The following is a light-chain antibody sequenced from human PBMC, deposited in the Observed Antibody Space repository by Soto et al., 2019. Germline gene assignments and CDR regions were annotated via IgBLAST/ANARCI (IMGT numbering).Light chain of an antibody. V-gene: IGKV1-5*03. CDR1: QSISYW. CDR3: QQYHSPPWT. CDR2: KAS. Sequence: DIQVTQSPSTLSASVGDTVTISCRASQSISYWLAWYQQKPGKAPELLIYKASNLESGVPSTFSGSGSGTEFPLSISNLKADDFAPYYCQQYHSPPWTLGQGTKVEI. J-gene: IGKJ1*01.